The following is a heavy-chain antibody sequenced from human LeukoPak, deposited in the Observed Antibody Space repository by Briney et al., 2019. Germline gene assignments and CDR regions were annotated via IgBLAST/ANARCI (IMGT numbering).Heavy chain of an antibody. Sequence: GGSLRLSCAVSGFTFSSYAMHWVRQAPGKGLEYVSAISSNGGSTYYANSVKGRFTISRVNSKNTLYLQMGSLRAEDMAVYYCARDYDYASDYWGQGTLVTVSS. CDR3: ARDYDYASDY. CDR1: GFTFSSYA. D-gene: IGHD3-16*01. J-gene: IGHJ4*02. CDR2: ISSNGGST. V-gene: IGHV3-64*01.